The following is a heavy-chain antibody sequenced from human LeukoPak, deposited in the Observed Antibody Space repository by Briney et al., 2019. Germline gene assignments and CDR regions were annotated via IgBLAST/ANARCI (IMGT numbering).Heavy chain of an antibody. Sequence: ASVKVSCKASGGTFSSYAISWVRPAPGQGLEWMGRIIPILGIANYAQKFQGRVTITADKSTSTAYMELSSLRSEDTAVYYCAGGATSLDFDYWGQGTLVTVSS. D-gene: IGHD3-16*02. CDR3: AGGATSLDFDY. J-gene: IGHJ4*02. CDR2: IIPILGIA. V-gene: IGHV1-69*04. CDR1: GGTFSSYA.